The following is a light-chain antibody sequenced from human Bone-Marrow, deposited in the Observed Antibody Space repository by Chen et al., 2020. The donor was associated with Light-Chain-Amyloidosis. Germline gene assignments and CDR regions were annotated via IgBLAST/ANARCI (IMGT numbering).Light chain of an antibody. V-gene: IGLV3-25*03. Sequence: SYELTQPPSVSVSPGQTARITCSGDDLPTKYAYWYQQKPGQAPGLVIHRDTERPSGISERFSGSSSGTTATLTLSGVQAEDEADYPCQSVDSSGTSAVIFGGGTKLTVL. CDR2: RDT. CDR3: QSVDSSGTSAVI. J-gene: IGLJ2*01. CDR1: DLPTKY.